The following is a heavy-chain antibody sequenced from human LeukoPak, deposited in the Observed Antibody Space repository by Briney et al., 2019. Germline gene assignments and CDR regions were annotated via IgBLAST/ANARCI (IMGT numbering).Heavy chain of an antibody. V-gene: IGHV3-7*01. J-gene: IGHJ4*02. CDR3: GRLARNAWYAVDY. Sequence: GGSLRLSCEVSGFTFSSYWMSWVRQAPGKGLEWVANILPDGSEKYYLDSVKGRFTISRDNPTNSLYLQINSLRAEDTALYYCGRLARNAWYAVDYWGQGTLVTVSS. D-gene: IGHD6-19*01. CDR2: ILPDGSEK. CDR1: GFTFSSYW.